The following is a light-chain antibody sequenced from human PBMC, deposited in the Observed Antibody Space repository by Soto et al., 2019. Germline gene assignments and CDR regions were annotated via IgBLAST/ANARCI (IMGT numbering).Light chain of an antibody. J-gene: IGKJ4*01. CDR2: TAS. V-gene: IGKV1-9*01. Sequence: DIPLTQSPSFLSSSVGERVTITCRASQGVSSYLAWYQQKPGKAPKLLIYTASTMQSGVPSRFSGSGSGTEFTLTISSLQPEDFATYSCQQHNSYPVTFGGGTKVEIK. CDR3: QQHNSYPVT. CDR1: QGVSSY.